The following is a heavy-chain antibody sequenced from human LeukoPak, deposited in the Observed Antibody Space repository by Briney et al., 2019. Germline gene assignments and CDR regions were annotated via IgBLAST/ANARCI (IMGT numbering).Heavy chain of an antibody. Sequence: GASVKVSCKASGYTFNSYDINWVRQATGQGLEWMGWMNPNSGNTGYAQKFQGRVTMTRNTSISTAYMELSSLRSEDTAVYYCARGAMADLYYYYYYMDVWGKGTTVTISS. D-gene: IGHD2-8*01. J-gene: IGHJ6*03. V-gene: IGHV1-8*01. CDR3: ARGAMADLYYYYYYMDV. CDR2: MNPNSGNT. CDR1: GYTFNSYD.